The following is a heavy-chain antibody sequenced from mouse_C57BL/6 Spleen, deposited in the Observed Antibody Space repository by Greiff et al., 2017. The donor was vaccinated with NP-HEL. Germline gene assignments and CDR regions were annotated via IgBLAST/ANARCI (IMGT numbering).Heavy chain of an antibody. CDR3: ARDLLLLIAMDY. D-gene: IGHD1-1*01. Sequence: QVQLQQSGPELVKPGASVKISCKASGYAFSSSWMNWVKQRPGKGLEWIGRIYPGDGDTNYNGKFKGKATLTADKSSSTAYMQLSSLTSEDSAVYFCARDLLLLIAMDYWGQGTSVTVSS. CDR1: GYAFSSSW. V-gene: IGHV1-82*01. J-gene: IGHJ4*01. CDR2: IYPGDGDT.